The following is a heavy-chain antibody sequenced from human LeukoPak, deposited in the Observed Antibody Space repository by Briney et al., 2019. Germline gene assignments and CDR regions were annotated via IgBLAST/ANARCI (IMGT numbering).Heavy chain of an antibody. V-gene: IGHV4-39*07. J-gene: IGHJ4*02. D-gene: IGHD6-13*01. CDR2: IYYSGST. Sequence: SETLSLTCTVSGGSISSSSYYWGWIRQPPGKGLEWIGSIYYSGSTNYNPSLKSRVTMSVDTSKNQFSLKLSSVTAADTAVYYCARDLSSWYGSDYWGQGTLVTVSS. CDR1: GGSISSSSYY. CDR3: ARDLSSWYGSDY.